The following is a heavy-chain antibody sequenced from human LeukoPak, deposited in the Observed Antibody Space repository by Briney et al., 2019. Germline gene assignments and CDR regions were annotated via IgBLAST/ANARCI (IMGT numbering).Heavy chain of an antibody. Sequence: GGSLRLSCAASGFPFNNFAMTWVRQAPGKGLDWVSGMSASGCSTYYADSVAGRFTISRDNSKNTLFLQMNSLRAEDSALYFCARGLYYYDSSYFDYWGQGTLVTVSS. CDR2: MSASGCST. D-gene: IGHD3-22*01. CDR1: GFPFNNFA. J-gene: IGHJ4*02. V-gene: IGHV3-23*01. CDR3: ARGLYYYDSSYFDY.